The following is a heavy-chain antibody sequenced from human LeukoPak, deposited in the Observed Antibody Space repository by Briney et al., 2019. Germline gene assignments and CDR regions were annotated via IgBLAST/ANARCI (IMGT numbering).Heavy chain of an antibody. D-gene: IGHD5-18*01. Sequence: GASVTVSCMASGYTFTAYGITWVRQAPGQGLEWMGWVSTDSGNRNSAQKLQGRVTMTTDTSTSTAYMELRTLRSDDTAVYYCARQGLDPGGRPDTGLQYWGQGTLVTVSS. CDR2: VSTDSGNR. CDR3: ARQGLDPGGRPDTGLQY. CDR1: GYTFTAYG. V-gene: IGHV1-18*01. J-gene: IGHJ4*02.